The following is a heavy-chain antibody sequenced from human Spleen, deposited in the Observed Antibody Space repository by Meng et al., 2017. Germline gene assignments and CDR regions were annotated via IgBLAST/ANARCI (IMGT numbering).Heavy chain of an antibody. CDR3: ARKRIGPLMPFDP. CDR1: GFTFSSYA. V-gene: IGHV3-33*08. D-gene: IGHD2/OR15-2a*01. J-gene: IGHJ5*02. Sequence: GESLKISCAASGFTFSSYAMHWVRQAPGKGLEWVAVIWYDGSNKDYADSVKGRFTISRDNSKNTLYLQMNSLRAEDTAMYYCARKRIGPLMPFDPWGQGTLVTVSS. CDR2: IWYDGSNK.